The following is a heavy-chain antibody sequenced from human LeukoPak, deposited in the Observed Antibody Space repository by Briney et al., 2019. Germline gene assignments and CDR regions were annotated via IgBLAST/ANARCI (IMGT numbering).Heavy chain of an antibody. J-gene: IGHJ3*02. CDR2: IRWNSGDL. CDR1: GFTFENSA. D-gene: IGHD3-10*01. CDR3: TRRSGDRAFDI. Sequence: PGRSLRLSCAVSGFTFENSAMHWVRQAPGKGLEWVSGIRWNSGDLIYADSVKGRFTISRDNAKKSLYLQMNSLRLEDMALYYCTRRSGDRAFDIWGQGTMVTVSS. V-gene: IGHV3-9*03.